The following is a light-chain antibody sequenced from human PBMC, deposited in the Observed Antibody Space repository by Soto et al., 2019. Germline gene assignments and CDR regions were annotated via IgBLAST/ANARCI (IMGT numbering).Light chain of an antibody. Sequence: EIVMTQSPATLSVSPGERATLSCRASQRVSSNLAWYQQKPGQAPRLLIYGASTRATGIPARFSGSESGTEFTLTISSLQSEDFAVYYWQQYNNWPTFGPGTKVDIK. CDR2: GAS. CDR3: QQYNNWPT. J-gene: IGKJ3*01. V-gene: IGKV3-15*01. CDR1: QRVSSN.